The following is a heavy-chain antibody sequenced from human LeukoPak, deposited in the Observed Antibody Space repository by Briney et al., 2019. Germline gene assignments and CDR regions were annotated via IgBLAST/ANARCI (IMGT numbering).Heavy chain of an antibody. CDR1: GFTFSHYG. V-gene: IGHV3-23*01. Sequence: QPGGSLTLSCAVSGFTFSHYGMGWVRPAAGGGLEWVESLTDRGYATYYADSITGPHTIYRDNSNSTLYLHISGLRDEDTAVYYGARVYSHNSGGWLDPWGQGTLVTVSS. CDR3: ARVYSHNSGGWLDP. CDR2: LTDRGYAT. J-gene: IGHJ5*02. D-gene: IGHD5-12*01.